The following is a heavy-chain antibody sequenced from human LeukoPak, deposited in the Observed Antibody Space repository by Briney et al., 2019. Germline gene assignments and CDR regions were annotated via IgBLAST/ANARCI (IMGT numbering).Heavy chain of an antibody. J-gene: IGHJ4*02. CDR2: INPNSGGT. Sequence: GASVRVSCKASGYTFTSYGISWVRQAPGQGLEWMGWINPNSGGTNYAQRFQGRVTMTRDTSISTAYMELSRLRSDDTAVYYCARVMWFGEDFVYWGQGTLVTVSS. CDR3: ARVMWFGEDFVY. V-gene: IGHV1-2*02. CDR1: GYTFTSYG. D-gene: IGHD3-10*01.